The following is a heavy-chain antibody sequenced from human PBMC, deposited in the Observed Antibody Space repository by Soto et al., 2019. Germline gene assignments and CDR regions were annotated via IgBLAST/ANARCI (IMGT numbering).Heavy chain of an antibody. Sequence: PGGSLRLSCAASGISFSSYSMNWVRQAPGKGLEWVSYISSTSNTIYYADSVKGRFTISRDNAKNSLCLQMNSLRDEDTAVYYCARAKYSEDYIYYYYGMDIWGQGTTVTSP. D-gene: IGHD5-12*01. J-gene: IGHJ6*02. CDR2: ISSTSNTI. V-gene: IGHV3-48*02. CDR1: GISFSSYS. CDR3: ARAKYSEDYIYYYYGMDI.